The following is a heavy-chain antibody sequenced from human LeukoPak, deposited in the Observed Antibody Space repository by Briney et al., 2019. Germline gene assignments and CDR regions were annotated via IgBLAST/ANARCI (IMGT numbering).Heavy chain of an antibody. V-gene: IGHV3-30*04. CDR3: ARDGAVDTSMITSFDY. CDR2: ISYDGSNE. CDR1: GFTFSTYA. Sequence: GGSLRLSCAASGFTFSTYAIHWVRQAPRKGLDWVAVISYDGSNEYYADSVKGRFTISRDNSKNTLYLQMNSLRGEDTAVYYCARDGAVDTSMITSFDYWGQGTLVTVSS. D-gene: IGHD5-18*01. J-gene: IGHJ4*02.